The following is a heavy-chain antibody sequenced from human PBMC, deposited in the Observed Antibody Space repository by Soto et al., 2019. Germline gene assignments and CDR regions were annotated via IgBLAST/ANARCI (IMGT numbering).Heavy chain of an antibody. D-gene: IGHD2-15*01. J-gene: IGHJ4*02. CDR2: VSIGGST. CDR3: AKRRGAGGHFDY. V-gene: IGHV3-74*01. CDR1: GFTFSNYW. Sequence: EVQLVESGGGLVQPGGSLRLSCAASGFTFSNYWTHWVRQAPGKGLVWVAVVSIGGSTHYADSVRGRFTISRDNSKNTLSLQMNSLTAEDTAVYFCAKRRGAGGHFDYWGQGALVTVSS.